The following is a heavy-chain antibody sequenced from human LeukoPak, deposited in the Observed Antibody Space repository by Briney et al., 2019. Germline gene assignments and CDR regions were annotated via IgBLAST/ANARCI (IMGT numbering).Heavy chain of an antibody. D-gene: IGHD3-9*01. V-gene: IGHV4-59*11. Sequence: SETLSLTCTVSGGSLIRHYWSWIRQPPGKGLEWIGYIYYSGSTNYNPSLKSRVTISVDTSKNQFSLKLSSVTAADTAVYYCARFPYYEILTGYYKDEYWFDPWGQGTLVTVSS. CDR1: GGSLIRHY. J-gene: IGHJ5*02. CDR3: ARFPYYEILTGYYKDEYWFDP. CDR2: IYYSGST.